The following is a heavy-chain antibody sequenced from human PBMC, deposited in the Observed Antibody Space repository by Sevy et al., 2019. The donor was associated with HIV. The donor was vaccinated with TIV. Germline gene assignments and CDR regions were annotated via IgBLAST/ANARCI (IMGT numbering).Heavy chain of an antibody. CDR1: GFTFSTYT. D-gene: IGHD6-13*01. Sequence: GGSVRLSCAASGFTFSTYTMNWVRQAPGKGLEWVSAISGSGGSTYYADSVKGRFTISRDKSKNTLYLQMNNLRAEDTAVYYCAKGDSTFYGMDVWGQGTTVTVSS. CDR3: AKGDSTFYGMDV. CDR2: ISGSGGST. J-gene: IGHJ6*02. V-gene: IGHV3-23*01.